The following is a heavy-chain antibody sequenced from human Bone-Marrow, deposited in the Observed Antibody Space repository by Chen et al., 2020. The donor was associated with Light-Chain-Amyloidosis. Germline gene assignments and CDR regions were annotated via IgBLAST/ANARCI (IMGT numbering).Heavy chain of an antibody. Sequence: QLQLQESGPRLVKSSGTLSLTCTVSGSSIMSSSNFWGWLRQAPGKGLEWIGSIYYSGNTYMNSSLRDRVAMSVDTSNNQFSLRLNSVTAAATAVYFCARVVPPNYGAKFNSWGQGTLVIVSS. D-gene: IGHD4-17*01. V-gene: IGHV4-39*07. CDR1: GSSIMSSSNF. J-gene: IGHJ4*02. CDR3: ARVVPPNYGAKFNS. CDR2: IYYSGNT.